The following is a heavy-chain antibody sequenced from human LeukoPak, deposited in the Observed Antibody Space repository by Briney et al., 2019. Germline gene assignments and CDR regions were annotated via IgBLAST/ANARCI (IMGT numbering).Heavy chain of an antibody. CDR3: ARDWGKGEYCFDY. Sequence: ASVKVSCKAAGYTFTSYGISWVRQAPGQGPEWMGWISGYNGNTRYAQKFQGRVTMTTDTSTSTAYMELRSLRSDDTAVYYCARDWGKGEYCFDYWGQGTLVTVSS. J-gene: IGHJ4*02. CDR2: ISGYNGNT. D-gene: IGHD3-16*01. CDR1: GYTFTSYG. V-gene: IGHV1-18*01.